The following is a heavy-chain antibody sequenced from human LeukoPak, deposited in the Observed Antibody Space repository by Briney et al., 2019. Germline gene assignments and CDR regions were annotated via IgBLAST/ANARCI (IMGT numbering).Heavy chain of an antibody. V-gene: IGHV3-21*01. CDR2: ISSSSSYI. J-gene: IGHJ4*02. Sequence: GGSLRLSCAASGFTFSSYAMHWVRQAPGKGLEWVSSISSSSSYIYYADSVKGRFTISRDNAKNSLYLQMNSLRAEDTAVYYCGRDTYYRYSGRYGGGLDYWGQGTLVTVSS. CDR1: GFTFSSYA. D-gene: IGHD1-26*01. CDR3: GRDTYYRYSGRYGGGLDY.